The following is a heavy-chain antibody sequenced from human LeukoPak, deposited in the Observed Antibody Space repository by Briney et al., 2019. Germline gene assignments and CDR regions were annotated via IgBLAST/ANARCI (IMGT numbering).Heavy chain of an antibody. V-gene: IGHV3-11*06. CDR3: ARDALWFGETTYYYGMDV. D-gene: IGHD3-10*01. CDR2: ISSSSSYT. Sequence: PGGSLRLSCAASGFTFSDYYMSWIRQAPGKGLEWVSYISSSSSYTNYADSVKGRFTISRDNAKNSLYLQMNSLRAEDTAVYYCARDALWFGETTYYYGMDVCGKGTTATVSS. J-gene: IGHJ6*04. CDR1: GFTFSDYY.